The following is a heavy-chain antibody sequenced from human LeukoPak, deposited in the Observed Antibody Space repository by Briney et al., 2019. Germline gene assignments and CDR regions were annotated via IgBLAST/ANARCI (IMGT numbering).Heavy chain of an antibody. CDR3: ARVGAWLGEYYYYGMDV. V-gene: IGHV4-4*02. J-gene: IGHJ6*02. CDR2: IYHSGST. D-gene: IGHD3-22*01. Sequence: SETLSLTCAVSGGSISSSNWWSWVRQPPGKGLEWIGEIYHSGSTNYNPSLKSRVTISVDKSKNQFSLKLSSVTAADTAVYYCARVGAWLGEYYYYGMDVWGQGTTVTVSS. CDR1: GGSISSSNW.